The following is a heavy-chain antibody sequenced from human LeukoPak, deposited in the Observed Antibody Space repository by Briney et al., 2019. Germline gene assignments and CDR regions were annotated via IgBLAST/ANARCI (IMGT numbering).Heavy chain of an antibody. CDR2: ISGSGDNT. J-gene: IGHJ4*02. D-gene: IGHD3-22*01. CDR1: GFTFSSYA. Sequence: AGGSLRLSWAASGFTFSSYAVSWVRQAPGKGLEWVSGISGSGDNTYYADSVKGRFTISRDNSKNTLYVQVNSLGTEDTAAYYCAKGSYYDSSGSFYFDYWGQGTLVTVSS. V-gene: IGHV3-23*01. CDR3: AKGSYYDSSGSFYFDY.